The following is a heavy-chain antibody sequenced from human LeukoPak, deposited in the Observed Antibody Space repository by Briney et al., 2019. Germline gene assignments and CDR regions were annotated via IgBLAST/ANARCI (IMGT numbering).Heavy chain of an antibody. V-gene: IGHV3-11*04. Sequence: GGSLRLSCVASGFTVSSNYMSWVRQAPGKGLEWVSYISSSGSTIYYADSVKGRFTISRDNAKNSLYLQMNSLRAEDTAVYYCAREDSDGYNLNYWGQGTLVTVSS. CDR1: GFTVSSNY. J-gene: IGHJ4*02. CDR2: ISSSGSTI. CDR3: AREDSDGYNLNY. D-gene: IGHD5-24*01.